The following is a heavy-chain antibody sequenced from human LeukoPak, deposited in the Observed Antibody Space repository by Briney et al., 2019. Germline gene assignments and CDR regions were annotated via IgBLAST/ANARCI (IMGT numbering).Heavy chain of an antibody. J-gene: IGHJ4*02. CDR1: GFTFSTYS. V-gene: IGHV3-48*01. CDR2: ISSSSTTI. CDR3: ARDLGLDGD. D-gene: IGHD2-2*03. Sequence: QPGGSLRLSCAASGFTFSTYSMNWVRQAPGKGLEWVSYISSSSTTIYYADSVKGRFTISRDNVKNSLYVQMNSLRAEDTAVYYCARDLGLDGDWGQGTLVTVSS.